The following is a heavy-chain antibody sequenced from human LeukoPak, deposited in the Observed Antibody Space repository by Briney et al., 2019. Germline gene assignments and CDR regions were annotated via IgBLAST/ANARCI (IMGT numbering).Heavy chain of an antibody. V-gene: IGHV3-9*01. D-gene: IGHD6-19*01. Sequence: GGCLRLSCAASGFTFDDYAMHWVRQAPGKGLGWVSGISWNSGSVGYADSVKGRFTISREHGKNSLYLQMNSLSAEDTALYYCAKVGVAYYYYYGMDVWGQGTTVTVSS. CDR3: AKVGVAYYYYYGMDV. CDR1: GFTFDDYA. J-gene: IGHJ6*02. CDR2: ISWNSGSV.